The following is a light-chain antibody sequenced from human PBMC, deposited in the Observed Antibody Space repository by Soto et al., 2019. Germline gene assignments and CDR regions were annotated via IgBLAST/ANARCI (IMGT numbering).Light chain of an antibody. CDR3: PQRRKGGGGEYT. V-gene: IGKV3-11*01. J-gene: IGKJ2*01. CDR2: DAS. Sequence: EIVLTQSPATLSLSPGERATLSCRASQSVSSYLAWYQQKPGQAPRLLIYDASSRATGIPARFSGSGSGTAFPLTIRRLGAENFAGYYCPQRRKGGGGEYTFGQGTKLEIK. CDR1: QSVSSY.